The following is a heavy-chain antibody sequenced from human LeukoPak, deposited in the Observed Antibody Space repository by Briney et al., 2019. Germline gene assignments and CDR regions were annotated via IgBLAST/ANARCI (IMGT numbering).Heavy chain of an antibody. V-gene: IGHV4-38-2*02. Sequence: SETLSLTCTVSRYSISSGHYWGGVRQPPGKGLEWIGSIYHSGNTYCNPSLKSRVTISVDTSKNQFSLNLSSVTVADTAVYYCARHGYIAVAGTVDYWGQGTLITVSS. CDR3: ARHGYIAVAGTVDY. J-gene: IGHJ4*02. D-gene: IGHD6-19*01. CDR1: RYSISSGHY. CDR2: IYHSGNT.